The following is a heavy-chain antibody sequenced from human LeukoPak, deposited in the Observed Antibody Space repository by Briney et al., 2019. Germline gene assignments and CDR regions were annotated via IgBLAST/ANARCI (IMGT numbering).Heavy chain of an antibody. CDR2: TYYSGST. V-gene: IGHV4-59*01. D-gene: IGHD1-26*01. CDR1: GGSISSYY. CDR3: ARDPVGATGGFDY. Sequence: SETLSLTCTVSGGSISSYYWSWIRQPPGKGLEWIGYTYYSGSTNYNPSLKSRVTISVDTSKNQFSLKLSSVTAADTAVYYCARDPVGATGGFDYWGQGTLVTVSS. J-gene: IGHJ4*02.